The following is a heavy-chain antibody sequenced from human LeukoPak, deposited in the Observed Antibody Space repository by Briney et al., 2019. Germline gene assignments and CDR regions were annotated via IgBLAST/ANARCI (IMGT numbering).Heavy chain of an antibody. J-gene: IGHJ4*02. CDR3: AAVELATAYFDS. CDR2: INHSGSA. CDR1: GGSFSGYY. V-gene: IGHV4-34*01. Sequence: SETLSLTCAVYGGSFSGYYWSWIRQPPGKGLEWIGEINHSGSANYNPSLKSRVTISVDTSKNHFSLKLNSVTAADTGVYFCAAVELATAYFDSWGQGSLVTVSS. D-gene: IGHD5-24*01.